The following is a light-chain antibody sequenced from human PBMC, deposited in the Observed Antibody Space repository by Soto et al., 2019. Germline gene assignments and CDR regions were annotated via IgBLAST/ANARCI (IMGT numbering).Light chain of an antibody. CDR1: QSVSIW. CDR3: QQFNTSPWT. V-gene: IGKV1-5*03. Sequence: DIQMTQSPSTLSASEGDRVTISCRASQSVSIWLAWYQQKPGRAPKLLIYKSSILESGVPSRFSGSGSGTEFTLTISSLQPDDLATYYCQQFNTSPWTFGQGTKVEIK. J-gene: IGKJ1*01. CDR2: KSS.